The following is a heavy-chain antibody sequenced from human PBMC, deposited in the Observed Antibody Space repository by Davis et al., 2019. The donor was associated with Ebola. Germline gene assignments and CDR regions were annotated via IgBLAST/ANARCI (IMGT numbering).Heavy chain of an antibody. CDR1: GFTVSSNY. J-gene: IGHJ4*02. CDR2: IYSGGST. CDR3: AKNNWNDFIILDY. Sequence: GESPKISCVASGFTVSSNYMSWVRQAPGKGLEWVSVIYSGGSTYYADSVKGRFTISRDNSKNTLYLQMNSLRAEDTAVYYCAKNNWNDFIILDYWGQGTLVTVSS. V-gene: IGHV3-53*01. D-gene: IGHD1-1*01.